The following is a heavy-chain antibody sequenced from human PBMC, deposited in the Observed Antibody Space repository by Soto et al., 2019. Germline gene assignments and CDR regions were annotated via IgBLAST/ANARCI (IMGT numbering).Heavy chain of an antibody. D-gene: IGHD2-21*02. J-gene: IGHJ6*02. V-gene: IGHV4-59*01. Sequence: PSETLSLTCVVSGGSITSYHWSWIRQFPGKGLEWIAYSAYTGNTNYNPSLKSRVTISMDTSKNQLSLKLSSVTAADTAVYYCARTKYGGNSDYYYYYGMDVWGQGTTVTVSS. CDR2: SAYTGNT. CDR1: GGSITSYH. CDR3: ARTKYGGNSDYYYYYGMDV.